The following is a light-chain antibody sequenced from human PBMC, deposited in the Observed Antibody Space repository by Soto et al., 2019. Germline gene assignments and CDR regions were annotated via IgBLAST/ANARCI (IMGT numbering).Light chain of an antibody. CDR1: SSDVGSYNL. CDR3: CSYAGSRV. V-gene: IGLV2-23*01. CDR2: EGS. Sequence: QSALTQPASGSGSPGQSIPVSCTGTSSDVGSYNLVSWYQQHPGKAPKLMIYEGSKRPSGVSNRFSGSKSGNTASLTISGLQAEDEADYYCCSYAGSRVFGGGTKLTVL. J-gene: IGLJ3*02.